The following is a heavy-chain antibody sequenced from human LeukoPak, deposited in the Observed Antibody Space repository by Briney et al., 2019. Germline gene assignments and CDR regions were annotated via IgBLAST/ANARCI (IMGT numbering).Heavy chain of an antibody. D-gene: IGHD5-12*01. CDR1: GFNFSTYW. J-gene: IGHJ3*02. V-gene: IGHV3-7*01. Sequence: GGSLRLSCAASGFNFSTYWMTWVRQAPGKGLEWVANIKKDGSEKYYADSVQGRFTISRDNAKNSLSLQMNSLRAEDTALYYCARRYSGYEWAFDIWGQGTMVTVSS. CDR2: IKKDGSEK. CDR3: ARRYSGYEWAFDI.